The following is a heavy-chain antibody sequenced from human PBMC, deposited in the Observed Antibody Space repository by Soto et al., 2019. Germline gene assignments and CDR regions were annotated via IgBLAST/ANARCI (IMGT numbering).Heavy chain of an antibody. D-gene: IGHD3-22*01. Sequence: QVQLVQSGAEVKKPGASVKVSCKASGYTFMTYGVSWVRQAPGQGLDWLGWISTYNGNTRYAERLQGRVTMTTDTTTNTAYMELRNLRSDDTAVYYCARGPTDYYDNSANYFLDYWGQGTPVTVSS. V-gene: IGHV1-18*01. J-gene: IGHJ4*02. CDR1: GYTFMTYG. CDR2: ISTYNGNT. CDR3: ARGPTDYYDNSANYFLDY.